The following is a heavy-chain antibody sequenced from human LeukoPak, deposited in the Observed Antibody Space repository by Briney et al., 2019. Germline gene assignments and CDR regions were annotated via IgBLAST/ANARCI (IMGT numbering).Heavy chain of an antibody. CDR3: ARDRDHYYYGMDV. Sequence: PSDTLSLTCTVAGGRIQRHHWRWIRQPPGKGLEWIRYIYYSGSTNYNPSLKSRVTISVDTSKNQFSLKLSSVTAADTAVYYCARDRDHYYYGMDVWGQGTTVTVSS. CDR2: IYYSGST. CDR1: GGRIQRHH. J-gene: IGHJ6*02. V-gene: IGHV4-59*11.